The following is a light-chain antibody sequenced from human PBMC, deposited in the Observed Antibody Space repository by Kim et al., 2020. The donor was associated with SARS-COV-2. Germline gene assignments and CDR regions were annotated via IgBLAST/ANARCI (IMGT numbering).Light chain of an antibody. CDR1: SLRSYY. CDR2: GKN. V-gene: IGLV3-19*01. J-gene: IGLJ3*02. CDR3: NSWDSSGNHWV. Sequence: ALGQTVRITCQGDSLRSYYASWYQQKPGQAPVLVIYGKNNRPSGIPDRFSGSSSGNTASLTITGAQAEDEADYYCNSWDSSGNHWVFGGGTQLTVL.